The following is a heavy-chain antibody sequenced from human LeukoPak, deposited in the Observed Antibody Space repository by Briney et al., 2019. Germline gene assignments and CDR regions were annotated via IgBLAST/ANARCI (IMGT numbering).Heavy chain of an antibody. CDR1: GGSISSYY. D-gene: IGHD1-14*01. J-gene: IGHJ3*02. CDR2: IYYSGST. CDR3: ARDNPPEAFDI. V-gene: IGHV4-59*01. Sequence: SETLSLTCTVSGGSISSYYWSWIRQPPGKGLEWIGYIYYSGSTNYNPSLKSRVTISVDTTKNQFSLKLSSVTAADTAVYYCARDNPPEAFDIWGQGTRVTVTS.